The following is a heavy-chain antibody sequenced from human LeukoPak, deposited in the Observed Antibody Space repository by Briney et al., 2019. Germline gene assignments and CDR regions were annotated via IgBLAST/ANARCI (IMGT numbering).Heavy chain of an antibody. J-gene: IGHJ4*02. CDR2: IYYSGST. D-gene: IGHD3-10*01. CDR1: GGSISSSSYY. V-gene: IGHV4-39*01. Sequence: PSETLSLTCTVSGGSISSSSYYWGWIRQPPGKGLEWIGSIYYSGSTYYNPSLKSRVTISVDTSKNQFSLKLSSVTAADTAVYYCARGYGSGSYYGGYWGQGTLVTVSS. CDR3: ARGYGSGSYYGGY.